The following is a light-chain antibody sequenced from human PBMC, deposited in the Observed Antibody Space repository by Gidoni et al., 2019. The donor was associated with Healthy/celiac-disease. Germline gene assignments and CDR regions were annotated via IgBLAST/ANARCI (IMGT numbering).Light chain of an antibody. Sequence: DIQMTPSPSSLSASVGDRVTITCRASQSISSYLNWYQQKPGKAPKLLIYAASSLQSGVPSRFSGSGSGTDFTLTISSLQPEDFATYYCQQSYSTPPFFGQGTKLEIK. CDR2: AAS. J-gene: IGKJ2*01. CDR1: QSISSY. CDR3: QQSYSTPPF. V-gene: IGKV1-39*01.